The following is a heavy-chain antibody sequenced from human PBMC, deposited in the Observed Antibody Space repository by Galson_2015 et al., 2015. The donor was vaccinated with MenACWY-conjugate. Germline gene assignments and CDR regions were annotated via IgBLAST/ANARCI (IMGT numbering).Heavy chain of an antibody. J-gene: IGHJ5*02. V-gene: IGHV6-1*01. D-gene: IGHD5-12*01. Sequence: CAISGDSVSTKRAAWNWFRQSASSGLEGLGRTYYRSQGKNAYAVSVKSRITIKPDTSKTQLSLQLNSVTSEDTAVYYCARDLGSGSNNWFDPWGQGTLVTVSS. CDR1: GDSVSTKRAA. CDR3: ARDLGSGSNNWFDP. CDR2: TYYRSQGKN.